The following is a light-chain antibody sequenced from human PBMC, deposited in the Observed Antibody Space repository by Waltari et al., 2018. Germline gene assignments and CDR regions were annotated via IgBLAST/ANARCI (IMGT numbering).Light chain of an antibody. CDR2: WAS. Sequence: DIVMTQSPDSVAVSLGERATIHCRSSQNILSSSDNKNYLVWYQQKPGQPPKLLISWASTRESGVPDRFSGSGSGTDFTLTISSLQTEDVAVYYCQQCYHLPSFGGGTRVEIK. CDR3: QQCYHLPS. J-gene: IGKJ4*01. V-gene: IGKV4-1*01. CDR1: QNILSSSDNKNY.